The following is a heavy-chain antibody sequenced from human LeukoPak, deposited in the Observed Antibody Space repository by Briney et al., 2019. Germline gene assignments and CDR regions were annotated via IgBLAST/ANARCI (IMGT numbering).Heavy chain of an antibody. CDR3: ARVGKYCGGDCYSVKY. J-gene: IGHJ4*02. D-gene: IGHD2-21*01. CDR2: IYYSGST. Sequence: SETLSLTCTVSSGSISSGDYYWSWIRQPPGKGLEWIGYIYYSGSTYYNPSLKSRVTISVDTSKNQFSLSLRSVTAADTAVYYCARVGKYCGGDCYSVKYWSQGTLVTVSS. CDR1: SGSISSGDYY. V-gene: IGHV4-30-4*08.